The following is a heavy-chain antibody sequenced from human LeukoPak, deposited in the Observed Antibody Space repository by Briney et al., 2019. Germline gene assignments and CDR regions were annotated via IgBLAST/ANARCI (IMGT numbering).Heavy chain of an antibody. CDR1: GYTFTSYY. V-gene: IGHV1-46*01. J-gene: IGHJ5*02. Sequence: ASVKVSCKASGYTFTSYYMHWVRQAPGQGLEWMGIINPSGGSTSYAQKFQGRVTMTRDTSTSTVYMELSSLRSEDTAVYYCARDADFWSGYTNWFDPWGQGTLVTVSS. CDR2: INPSGGST. CDR3: ARDADFWSGYTNWFDP. D-gene: IGHD3-3*01.